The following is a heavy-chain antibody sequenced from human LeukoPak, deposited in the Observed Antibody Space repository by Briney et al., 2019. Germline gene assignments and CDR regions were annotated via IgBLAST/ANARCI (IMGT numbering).Heavy chain of an antibody. CDR3: ARGATLGYFDY. V-gene: IGHV3-74*01. D-gene: IGHD1-26*01. Sequence: GGSLRLSCAASGFTFSSYWMHWVRQAPGKGLVWVSRINSDGSSTSYADSVKGRFTTSRDNAKNTLYLQMNSLRAEDTAVYYCARGATLGYFDYWGQGTLVTVSS. CDR1: GFTFSSYW. J-gene: IGHJ4*02. CDR2: INSDGSST.